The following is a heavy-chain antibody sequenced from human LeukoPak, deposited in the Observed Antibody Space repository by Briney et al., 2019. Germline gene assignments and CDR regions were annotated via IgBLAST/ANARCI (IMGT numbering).Heavy chain of an antibody. V-gene: IGHV3-23*01. Sequence: GGSLQLSCAASGFTFSTYAMSWVRQAPWKGLEWVSAISGSGGSTYYADSVKGRFTISRDNSKNTLYLQMNSLSAEDTAIYYCAKGMGGFDYWGQGTLVTVSS. J-gene: IGHJ4*02. D-gene: IGHD1-26*01. CDR1: GFTFSTYA. CDR3: AKGMGGFDY. CDR2: ISGSGGST.